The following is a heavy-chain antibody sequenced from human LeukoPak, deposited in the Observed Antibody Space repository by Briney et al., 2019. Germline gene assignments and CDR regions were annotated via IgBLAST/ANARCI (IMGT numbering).Heavy chain of an antibody. J-gene: IGHJ4*02. CDR3: ATLPPGRGTNDY. D-gene: IGHD1-26*01. CDR2: FDPEDGET. Sequence: ASVKVSCKVSGYTLTELSMHWVRQAPGKGLEWMGGFDPEDGETIYAQKFQGRVTMTEDTSTDTAYMELSSLRSEDTAVYYCATLPPGRGTNDYWGQGTLVTVSS. V-gene: IGHV1-24*01. CDR1: GYTLTELS.